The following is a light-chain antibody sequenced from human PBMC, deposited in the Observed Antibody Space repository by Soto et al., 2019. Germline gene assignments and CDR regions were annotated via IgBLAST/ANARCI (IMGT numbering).Light chain of an antibody. CDR2: DAS. Sequence: DIQMTQSPSTLSASVGDRVTITCRASQSISSWLAWYQQKPGKAPKLLIYDASSLHSGVPSRFTGSGFGTEFTLTISSLQPEDFATYYCLQYHRYSRTFGQGTKVDIK. V-gene: IGKV1-5*01. CDR1: QSISSW. J-gene: IGKJ1*01. CDR3: LQYHRYSRT.